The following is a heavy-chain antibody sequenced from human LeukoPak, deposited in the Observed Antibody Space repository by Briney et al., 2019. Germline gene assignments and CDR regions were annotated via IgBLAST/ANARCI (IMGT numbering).Heavy chain of an antibody. J-gene: IGHJ6*03. CDR3: ARSPRGATSRCYYYYYMDV. CDR1: GGSISSYY. V-gene: IGHV4-4*07. CDR2: IYTSGST. D-gene: IGHD5-24*01. Sequence: SETLSLTCTVSGGSISSYYWSWIRQPAGKGLEWIGRIYTSGSTNYNPSLKSRVTMSVDTSKNQFSLKLSSVTAADTAVYYCARSPRGATSRCYYYYYMDVWDKGTTVTVSS.